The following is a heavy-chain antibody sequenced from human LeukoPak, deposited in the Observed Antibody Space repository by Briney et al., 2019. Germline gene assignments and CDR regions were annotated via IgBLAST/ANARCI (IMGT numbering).Heavy chain of an antibody. CDR2: ISYSSRYI. CDR1: GFTFSTYS. V-gene: IGHV3-21*01. CDR3: ARDVYFRMTTMTLYYFDY. J-gene: IGHJ4*02. Sequence: GSLRLSCAASGFTFSTYSMNWVRQAPGKGLEWVSSISYSSRYIDYADSVKGRFTISRDNAKNSLYLQMNSLRAEDTAVYYCARDVYFRMTTMTLYYFDYWGQGTLVTVSS. D-gene: IGHD4-17*01.